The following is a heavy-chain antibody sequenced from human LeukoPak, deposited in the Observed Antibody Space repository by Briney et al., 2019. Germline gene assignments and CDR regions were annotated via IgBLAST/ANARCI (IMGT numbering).Heavy chain of an antibody. CDR1: GGSISSYY. Sequence: SETVSLTCTVSGGSISSYYWSWIRQPPGKGLEWIGDIYYSGSTNYNPSLKSRVTISVDTSKNQFSLKLSSVTAADTAVYYCARGRGYDFWSGYYWDYWGQGTLVTVSS. CDR3: ARGRGYDFWSGYYWDY. V-gene: IGHV4-59*01. CDR2: IYYSGST. D-gene: IGHD3-3*01. J-gene: IGHJ4*02.